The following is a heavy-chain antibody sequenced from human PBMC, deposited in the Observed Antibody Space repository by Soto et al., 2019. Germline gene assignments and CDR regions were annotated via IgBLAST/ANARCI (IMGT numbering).Heavy chain of an antibody. J-gene: IGHJ4*02. CDR2: ISSSSSTI. V-gene: IGHV3-48*02. CDR3: ARDLMGARESGHFDY. CDR1: GFTFSSYS. Sequence: GSLRLSCAASGFTFSSYSMNWVRQAPGKGLEWVSYISSSSSTIYYADSVKGRFTISRDNAKNSLYLQMNSLRDEDTAVYYCARDLMGARESGHFDYWGQGTLVTVSS. D-gene: IGHD1-26*01.